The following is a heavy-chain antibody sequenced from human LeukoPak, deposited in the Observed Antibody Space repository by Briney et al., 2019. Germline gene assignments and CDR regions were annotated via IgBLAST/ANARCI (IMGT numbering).Heavy chain of an antibody. V-gene: IGHV1-24*01. J-gene: IGHJ4*02. CDR3: ATKELERRPYDY. Sequence: GASVKVSCKVSGYTLTELSMHWVRQAPGKGLEWMGGFDPEDGETIYAQKFQGRVTMTEDTSTGTAYMELSSLRSEDTAVYYCATKELERRPYDYWGQGTLVTVSS. CDR2: FDPEDGET. CDR1: GYTLTELS. D-gene: IGHD1-1*01.